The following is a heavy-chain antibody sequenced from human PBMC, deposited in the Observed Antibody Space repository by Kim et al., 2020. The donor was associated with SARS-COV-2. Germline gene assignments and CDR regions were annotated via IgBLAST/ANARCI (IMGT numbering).Heavy chain of an antibody. V-gene: IGHV4-59*08. Sequence: SETLSLTCTVSGGSISSYYWSWIRQPPGKGLEWIGYIYYSGSTNYNPSLKSRVTISVDTSKNQFSPKLSSVTAADTAVYYCARQRGVQQVPAPNYYYGMDVWGQGTTVTVSS. J-gene: IGHJ6*02. CDR2: IYYSGST. CDR1: GGSISSYY. CDR3: ARQRGVQQVPAPNYYYGMDV. D-gene: IGHD6-13*01.